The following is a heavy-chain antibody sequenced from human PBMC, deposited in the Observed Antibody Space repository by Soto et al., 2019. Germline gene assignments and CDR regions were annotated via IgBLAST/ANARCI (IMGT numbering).Heavy chain of an antibody. CDR2: TYYRSKWYN. J-gene: IGHJ4*02. Sequence: PSQTLSLTCAISGDSVSSNSAAWNWIRQSPSRGLEWLGRTYYRSKWYNDYAVSVKSRITINPDTSKNQFSLQLNSVTPEDTAVYYCARENPLDYDFWSGYYTGIYFDYWGQGTLVTSPQ. V-gene: IGHV6-1*01. CDR1: GDSVSSNSAA. CDR3: ARENPLDYDFWSGYYTGIYFDY. D-gene: IGHD3-3*01.